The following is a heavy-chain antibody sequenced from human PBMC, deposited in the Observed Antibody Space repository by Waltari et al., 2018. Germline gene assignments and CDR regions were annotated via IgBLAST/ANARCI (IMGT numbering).Heavy chain of an antibody. V-gene: IGHV4-39*01. CDR2: IYYRGST. D-gene: IGHD1-26*01. J-gene: IGHJ4*02. Sequence: QLQLQESGPGLVKPSETLSLTCTVSGGSISSSSYYWGWIRQPPGKGLEWLGSIYYRGSTYYNPALKSRVTISVDTSKNQFSLKLSSVTAADTAVYYCARHVAGSYGGPLKTFDYWGQGTLVTVSS. CDR3: ARHVAGSYGGPLKTFDY. CDR1: GGSISSSSYY.